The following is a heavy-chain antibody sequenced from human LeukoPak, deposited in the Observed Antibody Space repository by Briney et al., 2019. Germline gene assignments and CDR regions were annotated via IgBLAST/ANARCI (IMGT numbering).Heavy chain of an antibody. Sequence: GGSLRLSCAASGFTFSSYGMHWVRQAPGKGLEWVAFIRYDGSNKYYADSVKGRFTISRDNSKNTLYLQMNSLRAEDTAVYYCAKVADLDIVVVPAASDYGGQGTLVTVSS. CDR3: AKVADLDIVVVPAASDY. D-gene: IGHD2-2*01. CDR2: IRYDGSNK. CDR1: GFTFSSYG. V-gene: IGHV3-30*02. J-gene: IGHJ4*02.